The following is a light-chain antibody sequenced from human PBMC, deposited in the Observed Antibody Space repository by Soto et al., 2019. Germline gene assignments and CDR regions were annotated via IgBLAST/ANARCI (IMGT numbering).Light chain of an antibody. J-gene: IGKJ2*01. Sequence: DIQMTQSPSSLSASVGDRVTITCRASQSISSSLNWYQQKSGKAPKLLIYAASSLQSGVPSRFSGSGSETDFTLTISSLHPEEFATYYCQQSYGTPYTFGQGTNLEIK. V-gene: IGKV1-39*01. CDR1: QSISSS. CDR3: QQSYGTPYT. CDR2: AAS.